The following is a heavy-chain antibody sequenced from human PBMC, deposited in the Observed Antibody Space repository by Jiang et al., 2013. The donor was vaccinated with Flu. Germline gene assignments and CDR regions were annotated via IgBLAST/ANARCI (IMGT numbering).Heavy chain of an antibody. Sequence: GAEVKKPGESLKXSCKGSGYSFTTYWIVWVRQMPGKGLEWMGIIYPGDSDTRYSPSFQGQVTISADNSISTAYLQWSSLKASDTAMYYCARRTTLPSWYFDFWGRGTLVTVSS. CDR3: ARRTTLPSWYFDF. CDR1: GYSFTTYW. J-gene: IGHJ2*01. V-gene: IGHV5-51*01. D-gene: IGHD2-15*01. CDR2: IYPGDSDT.